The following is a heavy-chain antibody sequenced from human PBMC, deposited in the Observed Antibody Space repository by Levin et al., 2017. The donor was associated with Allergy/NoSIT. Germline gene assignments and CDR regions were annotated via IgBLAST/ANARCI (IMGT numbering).Heavy chain of an antibody. J-gene: IGHJ6*02. CDR3: AKEIGGIGYYGMDV. D-gene: IGHD3-16*01. Sequence: PGGSLRLSCAASGFTFDDYAMHWVRQAPGKGLEWVSGISWNSGIIGYADSVKGRFTISRDNAKNSLYLQMKSLRAEDTALYYCAKEIGGIGYYGMDVWGQGTTVTVS. V-gene: IGHV3-9*01. CDR2: ISWNSGII. CDR1: GFTFDDYA.